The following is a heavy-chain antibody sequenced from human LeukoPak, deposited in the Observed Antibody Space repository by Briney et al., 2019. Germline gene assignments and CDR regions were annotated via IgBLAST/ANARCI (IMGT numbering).Heavy chain of an antibody. D-gene: IGHD2-8*02. Sequence: GGSLSLSGTASGFHFTNYGMSGVGQATGKGLEWSAIISLRCASIHHADPEKGRFTISRDNSNKTLCVQMVSLRAEDTGVYYWAKGPFVLVVTPVAGWFASWGQGTLVIVSS. CDR3: AKGPFVLVVTPVAGWFAS. V-gene: IGHV3-23*01. CDR2: ISLRCASI. CDR1: GFHFTNYG. J-gene: IGHJ5*01.